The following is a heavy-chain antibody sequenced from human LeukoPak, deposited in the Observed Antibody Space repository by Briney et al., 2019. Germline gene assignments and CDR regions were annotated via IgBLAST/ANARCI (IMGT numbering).Heavy chain of an antibody. V-gene: IGHV3-74*01. Sequence: QSGGSLRLSCAASGFTFSNYWMHWVRQAPGKGLEGVSRINEDASIISYADSVKGRFTISRDNAKNTVSLQMSSLRAEDTAVYYCVRDFILVWTPGDDSDHWGQGTLVTVSS. J-gene: IGHJ4*02. CDR1: GFTFSNYW. CDR3: VRDFILVWTPGDDSDH. CDR2: INEDASII. D-gene: IGHD2-8*01.